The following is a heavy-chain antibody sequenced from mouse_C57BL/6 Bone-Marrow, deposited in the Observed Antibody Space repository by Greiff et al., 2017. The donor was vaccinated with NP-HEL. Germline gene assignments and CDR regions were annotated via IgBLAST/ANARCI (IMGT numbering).Heavy chain of an antibody. CDR3: ARSGYYDPFAY. J-gene: IGHJ3*01. Sequence: QVQLKESGAELVKPGASVKMSCKASGYTFTSYWITWVKQRPGQGLEWIGDIYPGSGSTNYNEKFKSKATLTVDTSSSTAYMQLSSLTSEDSAVYYCARSGYYDPFAYWGQGTLVTVSA. CDR2: IYPGSGST. D-gene: IGHD2-4*01. CDR1: GYTFTSYW. V-gene: IGHV1-55*01.